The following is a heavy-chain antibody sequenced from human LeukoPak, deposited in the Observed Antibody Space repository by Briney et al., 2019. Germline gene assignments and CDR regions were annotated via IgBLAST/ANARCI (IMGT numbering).Heavy chain of an antibody. CDR2: IYYRGST. V-gene: IGHV4-39*01. J-gene: IGHJ1*01. CDR1: GDSISSSSYY. D-gene: IGHD3-22*01. CDR3: ARRRYYDSTGYLD. Sequence: SETLSLTCTISGDSISSSSYYWGWIRQPPGKGLEWIGDIYYRGSTYYNPSLKCRVSISIDTSNNQFSLTLNSVTAADTALYFCARRRYYDSTGYLDWGQGTLVTVSS.